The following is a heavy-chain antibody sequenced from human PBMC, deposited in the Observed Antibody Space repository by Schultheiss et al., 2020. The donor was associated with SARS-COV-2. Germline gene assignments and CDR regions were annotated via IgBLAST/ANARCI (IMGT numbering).Heavy chain of an antibody. Sequence: SETLSLTCTVSGASISSSSYYWGWIRQPPGKGLEWIGSIYYSGNTYYNPSLKSRVTISVDTSKNQFSLNLRSVTAADAAVYYCARESGYSYGSQSVFDYWGQGTLVTVSS. V-gene: IGHV4-39*07. CDR2: IYYSGNT. D-gene: IGHD5-18*01. CDR1: GASISSSSYY. CDR3: ARESGYSYGSQSVFDY. J-gene: IGHJ4*02.